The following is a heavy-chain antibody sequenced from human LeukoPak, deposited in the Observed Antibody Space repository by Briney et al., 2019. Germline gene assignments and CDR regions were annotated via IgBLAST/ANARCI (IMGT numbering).Heavy chain of an antibody. CDR3: TRQVPSAI. CDR1: GFTFSTYA. D-gene: IGHD6-25*01. J-gene: IGHJ4*02. Sequence: QPGGSLRLSCAASGFTFSTYAMSWVRQAPGKGLEWVSGISNGGESTYYADSVKGRFTISRDNSKNTVYLQMNRLRAADTAVYYCTRQVPSAIWGQGTLVTVSS. CDR2: ISNGGEST. V-gene: IGHV3-23*01.